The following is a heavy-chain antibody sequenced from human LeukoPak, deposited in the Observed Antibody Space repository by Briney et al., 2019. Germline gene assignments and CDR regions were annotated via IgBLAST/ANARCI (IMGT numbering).Heavy chain of an antibody. J-gene: IGHJ5*02. V-gene: IGHV6-1*01. CDR3: ARRLTQYDCFDP. CDR2: TYYRPTWYN. D-gene: IGHD2-2*01. CDR1: GDIVSSNSVT. Sequence: PSQTLSLTWAISGDIVSSNSVTWNWIRQSPSRGLEWLGRTYYRPTWYNDYAVSVRGRITVNPDTSKNQFSLHLNSVTPEDTAVYYCARRLTQYDCFDPWGQGILVTVSS.